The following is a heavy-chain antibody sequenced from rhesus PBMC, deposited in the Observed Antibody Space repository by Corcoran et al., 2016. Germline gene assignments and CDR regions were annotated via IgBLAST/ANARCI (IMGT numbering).Heavy chain of an antibody. CDR3: TTVDY. V-gene: IGHV3-10*01. J-gene: IGHJ4*01. CDR2: INPNGGTT. Sequence: EVQLVESGGGLVQPGGSLRLSCAASGFTFSDDYMEWVRQAPGKGLEWVGQINPNGGTTFLMDSVKGRFTISRDNSKNSLYLQINSLKIEYTAVYYCTTVDYWGQGVLVTVSS. CDR1: GFTFSDDY.